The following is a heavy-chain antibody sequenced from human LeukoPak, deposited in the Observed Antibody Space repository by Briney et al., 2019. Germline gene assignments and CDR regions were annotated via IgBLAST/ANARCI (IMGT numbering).Heavy chain of an antibody. J-gene: IGHJ5*02. V-gene: IGHV3-11*01. CDR1: GFTFSDYY. CDR2: ISSSGSTI. D-gene: IGHD3-10*01. Sequence: GGSLRLSCAASGFTFSDYYMSWIRQAPGKGLEWVSYISSSGSTIYYADSVKGRFTISRDNAKNSLYLQMNSLRAEDTAVYYCARDSLMVRGPNWFDPWGQGTLVTVSS. CDR3: ARDSLMVRGPNWFDP.